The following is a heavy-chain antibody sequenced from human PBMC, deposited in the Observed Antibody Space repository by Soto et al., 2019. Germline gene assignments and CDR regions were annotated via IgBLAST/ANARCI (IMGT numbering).Heavy chain of an antibody. CDR1: GFTCSSYG. D-gene: IGHD4-4*01. CDR3: AKDLGGDYSNYFDY. J-gene: IGHJ4*02. CDR2: ISYDGSNK. V-gene: IGHV3-30*18. Sequence: TGGSLRLSCAASGFTCSSYGMHWVRQAPGKGLEWVAVISYDGSNKYYADSVKGRFTISRDNSKNTLYLQMNSLRAEDTAVYYCAKDLGGDYSNYFDYWGQGTLVTVSS.